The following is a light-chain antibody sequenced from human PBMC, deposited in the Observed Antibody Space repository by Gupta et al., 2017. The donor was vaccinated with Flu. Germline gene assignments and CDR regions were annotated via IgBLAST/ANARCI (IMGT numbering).Light chain of an antibody. CDR3: QYDNSYSLT. CDR1: QSISSW. V-gene: IGKV1-5*03. Sequence: DIQMTQSPSTLSASVGDRVTITCRASQSISSWLAWYQQKPGKAPNLLIYKASSLESGVPSRFSGSGSGTEFTLTISILQPDDFATYYCQYDNSYSLTFGGGTKVEIK. CDR2: KAS. J-gene: IGKJ4*01.